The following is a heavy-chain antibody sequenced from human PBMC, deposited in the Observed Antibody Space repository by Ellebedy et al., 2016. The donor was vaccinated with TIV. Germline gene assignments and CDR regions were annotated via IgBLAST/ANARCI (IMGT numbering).Heavy chain of an antibody. CDR1: GFTFSSYA. V-gene: IGHV3-23*01. D-gene: IGHD3-3*01. J-gene: IGHJ4*02. CDR2: SGSDGSA. Sequence: GESLKIPCAASGFTFSSYAMSLDRQAPGKGLEWVSGSGSDGSAHYADSVRGRFTISRDNFKNMLYLQMNNLRAEDTAVYYCAKDLLYWSANDDWGQGTLVTVSS. CDR3: AKDLLYWSANDD.